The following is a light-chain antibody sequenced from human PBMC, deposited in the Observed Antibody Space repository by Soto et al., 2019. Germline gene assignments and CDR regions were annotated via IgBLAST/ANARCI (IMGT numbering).Light chain of an antibody. CDR3: HQYTTTPWT. V-gene: IGKV4-1*01. CDR2: WAS. J-gene: IGKJ1*01. Sequence: DIVMTQSPDSLAVALGERATINCKSSQSVLYSPNNKNYLAWFQQKPGQPPKVVIYWASTRESGVPNRFSGSGSGTDFTLTISSLQAEDVAVYYCHQYTTTPWTFGQGTKVEIK. CDR1: QSVLYSPNNKNY.